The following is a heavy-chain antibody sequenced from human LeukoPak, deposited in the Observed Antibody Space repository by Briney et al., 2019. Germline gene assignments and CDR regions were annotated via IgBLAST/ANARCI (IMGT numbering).Heavy chain of an antibody. CDR3: ARASYSYDINGWVPFDY. Sequence: SETLSLTCTVSGGSISSYYWSWIRQPPGKGLEWIEYIYTSGSTNYNPSLKSRVTISGDTSKNQFSLRLSSVTAADTAVYYCARASYSYDINGWVPFDYWGQGTLVTVSS. CDR2: IYTSGST. J-gene: IGHJ4*02. CDR1: GGSISSYY. D-gene: IGHD3-22*01. V-gene: IGHV4-4*08.